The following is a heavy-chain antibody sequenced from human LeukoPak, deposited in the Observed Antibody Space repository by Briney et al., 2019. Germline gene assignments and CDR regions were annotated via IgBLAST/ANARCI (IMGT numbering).Heavy chain of an antibody. CDR2: IIPIFGIS. CDR3: AREAPNYYDSSGYYPFDY. Sequence: SVKVSCKASGGTFSSYAISWVRQAPGQGLEWMGRIIPIFGISNYAQKFPGRVTITTDESTRTAYMELSSLRSEDTAVYYCAREAPNYYDSSGYYPFDYWGQGTLVTVSS. D-gene: IGHD3-22*01. V-gene: IGHV1-69*05. CDR1: GGTFSSYA. J-gene: IGHJ4*02.